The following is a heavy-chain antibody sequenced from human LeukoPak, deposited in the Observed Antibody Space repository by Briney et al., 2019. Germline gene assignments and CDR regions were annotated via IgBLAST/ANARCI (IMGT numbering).Heavy chain of an antibody. CDR3: ARDLARGGY. CDR2: INPSGGGT. V-gene: IGHV1-46*01. J-gene: IGHJ4*02. CDR1: GYTFTSYY. Sequence: GASVKVSCKASGYTFTSYYMHWVRQAPGQGLEWMGIINPSGGGTSYAQNFQGRVTMTRDTSTSTVYMELSTLRSEDTAIYHCARDLARGGYWGQGTLVTVSS. D-gene: IGHD3-10*01.